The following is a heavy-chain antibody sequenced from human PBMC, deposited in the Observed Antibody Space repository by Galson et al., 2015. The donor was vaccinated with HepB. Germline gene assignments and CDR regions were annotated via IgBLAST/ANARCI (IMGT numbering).Heavy chain of an antibody. CDR2: IGNSGSST. CDR1: GFTFSTYA. CDR3: AKVDWWVEPTTPGMGNY. D-gene: IGHD1-26*01. V-gene: IGHV3-23*01. J-gene: IGHJ4*02. Sequence: SLRLSCAASGFTFSTYAMSWVRQAPGKGLEWVSSIGNSGSSTYYADSVKGRFTISRDNSKNTLYLQMNSLRAEDTAVYYCAKVDWWVEPTTPGMGNYWGQGALVTVSS.